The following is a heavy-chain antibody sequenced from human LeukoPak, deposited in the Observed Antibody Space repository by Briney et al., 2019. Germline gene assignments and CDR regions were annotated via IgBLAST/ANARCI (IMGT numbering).Heavy chain of an antibody. CDR3: ASLIVVVPAAFFGFDP. CDR1: GGSISSSSYY. Sequence: SETLSLTCTVSGGSISSSSYYWGWIRQPPGKGLEWIGSIYYSGSTYYNPFLKSRVTISVDTSKNQFSLKLSSVTAADTAVYYCASLIVVVPAAFFGFDPWGQGTLVTVSS. CDR2: IYYSGST. D-gene: IGHD2-2*01. J-gene: IGHJ5*02. V-gene: IGHV4-39*01.